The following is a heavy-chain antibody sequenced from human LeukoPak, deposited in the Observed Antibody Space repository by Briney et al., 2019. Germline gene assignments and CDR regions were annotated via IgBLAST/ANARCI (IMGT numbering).Heavy chain of an antibody. Sequence: SVKACCKASGGPFSSYAISRVRQAPGQGLEWMGRIIPIFGIANYAQKFQGRVTITADKSTSTAYMELSSLRSEDTAVYYCARRVGSSPDYYYGMDVWGQGTTVTVSS. V-gene: IGHV1-69*04. J-gene: IGHJ6*02. D-gene: IGHD6-6*01. CDR2: IIPIFGIA. CDR3: ARRVGSSPDYYYGMDV. CDR1: GGPFSSYA.